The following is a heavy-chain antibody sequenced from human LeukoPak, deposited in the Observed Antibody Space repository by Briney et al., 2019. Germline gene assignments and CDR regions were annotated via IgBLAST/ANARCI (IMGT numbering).Heavy chain of an antibody. CDR2: ISGGGGDK. D-gene: IGHD3-10*01. V-gene: IGHV3-23*01. J-gene: IGHJ4*02. Sequence: GGSLRLSCSASGFTFTTYAMTWVRQAPGKGLEWVSSISGGGGDKSYADSVKGRFIISRDNSKNTKYLQMNSLRAEDTAVYYCAKDGVYSGSYYEDYWGQGTLVTVSS. CDR1: GFTFTTYA. CDR3: AKDGVYSGSYYEDY.